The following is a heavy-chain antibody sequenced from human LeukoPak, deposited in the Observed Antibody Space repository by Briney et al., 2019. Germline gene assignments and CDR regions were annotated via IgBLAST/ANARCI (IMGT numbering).Heavy chain of an antibody. D-gene: IGHD2-2*01. CDR3: AREVEGAFDI. CDR1: GFTFSSYS. CDR2: LSSSSSYI. J-gene: IGHJ3*02. V-gene: IGHV3-21*01. Sequence: GGSLRLSCAASGFTFSSYSMNWVRPAPGKGLEGVSSLSSSSSYIYYADSVKGRFTISRDNAKNSLYLQMNSLRAEDTAVYYCAREVEGAFDIWGQGTMVTVSS.